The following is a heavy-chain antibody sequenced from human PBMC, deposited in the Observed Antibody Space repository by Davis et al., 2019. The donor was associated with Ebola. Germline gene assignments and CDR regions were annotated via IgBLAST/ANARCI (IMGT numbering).Heavy chain of an antibody. V-gene: IGHV6-1*01. CDR2: TYFNSKWYN. J-gene: IGHJ4*02. Sequence: PSETLSLTCAISGDSVSINSGGWNWIRQSPSRGLEWLARTYFNSKWYNDYAESVKSRITVNPDTSKNQISLQLNSVTPEDTAVYYCASGGTTVTTPLDYWGQGTLVTVSS. D-gene: IGHD4-17*01. CDR3: ASGGTTVTTPLDY. CDR1: GDSVSINSGG.